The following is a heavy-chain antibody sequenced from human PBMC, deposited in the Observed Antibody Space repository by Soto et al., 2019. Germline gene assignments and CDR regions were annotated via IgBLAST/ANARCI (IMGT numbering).Heavy chain of an antibody. Sequence: GGSLRLSCAASGFTFSSYWMSWVRQAPGKGLEWVANIKQDGSEKYYVDSVKGRFTISRDNAKNSLYLQMNSLRAEDTAVYYCARELELRARSFDYWGQGTLVTVSS. CDR1: GFTFSSYW. CDR3: ARELELRARSFDY. V-gene: IGHV3-7*01. CDR2: IKQDGSEK. J-gene: IGHJ4*02. D-gene: IGHD1-7*01.